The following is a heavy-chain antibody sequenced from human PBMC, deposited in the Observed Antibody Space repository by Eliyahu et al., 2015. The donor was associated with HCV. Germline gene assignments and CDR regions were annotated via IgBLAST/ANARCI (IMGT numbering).Heavy chain of an antibody. Sequence: EVQLVESGGGLVQPGGSLRLSCTASGFTFSSYEMNWVRQAPGKGLEWVAYISRSGSTTYYADSVKGRFTISRDNARNSLDLQMNSLRAEDTGVYYCARDVDDYASGTYNWGQGTLVTVSS. J-gene: IGHJ4*02. CDR3: ARDVDDYASGTYN. D-gene: IGHD3-10*01. CDR1: GFTFSSYE. CDR2: ISRSGSTT. V-gene: IGHV3-48*03.